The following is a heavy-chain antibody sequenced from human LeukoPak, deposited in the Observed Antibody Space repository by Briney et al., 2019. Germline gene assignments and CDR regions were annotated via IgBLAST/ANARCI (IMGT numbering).Heavy chain of an antibody. CDR1: GYTLTELS. Sequence: ASVKVSCKVSGYTLTELSMHWVRQAPGKGLEGMGGFDPEDGETIYAQKFQGRVTMTEDTSTDTAYMELSSLRSEDTAVYYCATAPPLMITFGGVILRPGHFDYWGQGTLVTVSS. V-gene: IGHV1-24*01. CDR2: FDPEDGET. CDR3: ATAPPLMITFGGVILRPGHFDY. J-gene: IGHJ4*02. D-gene: IGHD3-16*02.